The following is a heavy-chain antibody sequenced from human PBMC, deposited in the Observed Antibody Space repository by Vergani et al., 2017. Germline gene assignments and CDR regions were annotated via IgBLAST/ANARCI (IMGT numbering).Heavy chain of an antibody. D-gene: IGHD3-10*01. J-gene: IGHJ4*02. Sequence: EVQLVQSGAEVKKPGESLKISCKGSGYSFTSSWIAWVRHMPGKGLEWMGIIYAGNSDTKYNPSFEGRVTTSVDRSTNTAYLQWRSLEASDTAIYFCARRHGSGSYLEFWGQGTLVTVSS. CDR3: ARRHGSGSYLEF. CDR2: IYAGNSDT. V-gene: IGHV5-51*01. CDR1: GYSFTSSW.